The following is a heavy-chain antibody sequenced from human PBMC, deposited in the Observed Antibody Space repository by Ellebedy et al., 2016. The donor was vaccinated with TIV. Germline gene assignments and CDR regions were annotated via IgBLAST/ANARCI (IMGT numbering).Heavy chain of an antibody. J-gene: IGHJ4*02. CDR3: AKEEWWRFDY. V-gene: IGHV3-7*04. Sequence: GESLKISCAASGFTFTTFWMSWVRQAPGKGLEWVGNINQDGSEKCYGDSVKGRFTISRDNAKSSVYLQMNSLRDEDTAVYYCAKEEWWRFDYWGQGTVVTVSS. CDR1: GFTFTTFW. CDR2: INQDGSEK. D-gene: IGHD2-15*01.